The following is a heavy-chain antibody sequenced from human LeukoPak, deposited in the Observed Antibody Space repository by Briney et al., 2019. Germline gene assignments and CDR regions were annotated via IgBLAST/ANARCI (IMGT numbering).Heavy chain of an antibody. CDR1: GFTFSSCA. V-gene: IGHV3-23*01. J-gene: IGHJ4*02. Sequence: GGSLRLSCVASGFTFSSCAMSWVRQVPGKGLEWVSTISSGGDTTYYADSVKGRFTISRDNSKNTLYLQMNSLRAEDTAIYYCAKAYDYGRGYFDYWGQGTLVTVSS. CDR2: ISSGGDTT. D-gene: IGHD3-10*01. CDR3: AKAYDYGRGYFDY.